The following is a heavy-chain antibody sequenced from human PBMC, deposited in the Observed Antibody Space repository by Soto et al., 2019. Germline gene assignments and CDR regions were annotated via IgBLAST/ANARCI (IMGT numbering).Heavy chain of an antibody. J-gene: IGHJ4*02. Sequence: QVQLQQWGAGLLKPSETLSLTCTVNAGSLTGYYWSWIRQPPGKGLEWIGEVKDGGSTNYSPSLRGRVSLSADTSKNHFSLRLNSVTAADTAVYFCARGQEGIVATHWDQGALVTVSS. CDR1: AGSLTGYY. D-gene: IGHD5-12*01. V-gene: IGHV4-34*01. CDR2: VKDGGST. CDR3: ARGQEGIVATH.